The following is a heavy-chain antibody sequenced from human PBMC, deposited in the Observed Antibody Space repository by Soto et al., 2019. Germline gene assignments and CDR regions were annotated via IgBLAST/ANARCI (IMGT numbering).Heavy chain of an antibody. V-gene: IGHV3-23*01. Sequence: GGSLRLSCAASGFTFSSYAMSWVRQAPGKGLEWVSAISGSGGSTYYADSVKGRFTISRDNSKNTLYLQMNSLRAEDAAVYYCAKDGRSNHSSGWYWGQGTLVTVSS. J-gene: IGHJ4*02. CDR1: GFTFSSYA. D-gene: IGHD6-19*01. CDR2: ISGSGGST. CDR3: AKDGRSNHSSGWY.